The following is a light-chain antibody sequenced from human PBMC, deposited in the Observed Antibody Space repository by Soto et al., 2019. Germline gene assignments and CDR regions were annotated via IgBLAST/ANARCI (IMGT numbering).Light chain of an antibody. CDR3: SSYTSSRTLV. CDR1: SSDIGDYNY. V-gene: IGLV2-14*01. J-gene: IGLJ1*01. CDR2: EVS. Sequence: QSALTQPASVSGSPGQSITISCTGTSSDIGDYNYVSWCQQHPGKAPKLMIYEVSDRPSGDSNRFSGSKSGNTASLTISGLQAEDEADYYCSSYTSSRTLVFGTGTKVTVL.